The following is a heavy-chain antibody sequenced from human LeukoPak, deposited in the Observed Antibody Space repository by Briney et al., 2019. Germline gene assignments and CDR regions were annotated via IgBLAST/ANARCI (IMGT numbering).Heavy chain of an antibody. CDR2: IKQDGSGK. D-gene: IGHD5-24*01. CDR1: GFTFSSYW. CDR3: ARGGDGYNSVDFDY. J-gene: IGHJ4*02. V-gene: IGHV3-7*01. Sequence: GGSLRLSCAASGFTFSSYWMSWVRQAPGKGLEWVANIKQDGSGKYYVDSVKGRFTISRDNAKNSLYLQMNSLRAEDTAVYYCARGGDGYNSVDFDYWGQGTLVTVSS.